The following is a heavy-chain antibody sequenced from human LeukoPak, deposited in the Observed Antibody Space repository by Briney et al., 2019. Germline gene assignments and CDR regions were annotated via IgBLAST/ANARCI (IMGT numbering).Heavy chain of an antibody. J-gene: IGHJ4*02. CDR2: INAGNGNT. V-gene: IGHV1-3*01. D-gene: IGHD3-3*01. Sequence: ASVKVSCKASGYTFTSYAMHWVRQAPGQRLERMGWINAGNGNTKYSQKFQGRVTITRDTSASTAYMELSSLRSEDTAVYYCARDTNTIFVTYFDYWGQGTLFTVSS. CDR3: ARDTNTIFVTYFDY. CDR1: GYTFTSYA.